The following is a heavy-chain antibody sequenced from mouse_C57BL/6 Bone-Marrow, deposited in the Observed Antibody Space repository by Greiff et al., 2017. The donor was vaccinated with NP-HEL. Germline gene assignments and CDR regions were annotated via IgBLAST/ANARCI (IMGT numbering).Heavy chain of an antibody. CDR2: IYPGDGDT. J-gene: IGHJ4*01. V-gene: IGHV1-82*01. D-gene: IGHD2-4*01. Sequence: VKLLESGPELVKPGASVKISCKASGYAFSSSWMNWVKQRPGKGLEWIGRIYPGDGDTNYNGKFKGKATLTADKSSSTAYMQLSSLTSEDSAVYFCAVYDYDEGVDYWGQGTSVTVSS. CDR3: AVYDYDEGVDY. CDR1: GYAFSSSW.